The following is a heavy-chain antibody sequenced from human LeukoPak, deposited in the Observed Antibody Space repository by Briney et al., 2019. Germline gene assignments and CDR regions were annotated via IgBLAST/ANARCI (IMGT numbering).Heavy chain of an antibody. D-gene: IGHD2-21*01. CDR3: ARERAYYYFDY. CDR1: GFTFTTYT. CDR2: VVGNGGTT. Sequence: GGSLRLSCAASGFTFTTYTIHWIRQAPGKGQEYVSAVVGNGGTTYYADSVKGRFTISRDNSKNTVYLQMGSLRAEDTAVYYCARERAYYYFDYWGQGAQVTVSS. V-gene: IGHV3-64*02. J-gene: IGHJ4*02.